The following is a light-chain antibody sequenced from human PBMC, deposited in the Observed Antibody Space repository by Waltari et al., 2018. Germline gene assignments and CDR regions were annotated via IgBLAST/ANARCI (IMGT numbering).Light chain of an antibody. V-gene: IGKV1-39*01. CDR3: QQSYSIPIN. J-gene: IGKJ3*01. CDR1: QSISNF. CDR2: ATS. Sequence: DIQMTQTPSSLSASVGDRVTITCRASQSISNFLNWYQQKPGKAPKLLISATSTLQTGVPSRFSGCGSGTDFSLNIRSLQPEDFAAYYCQQSYSIPINFGPGTEVEIK.